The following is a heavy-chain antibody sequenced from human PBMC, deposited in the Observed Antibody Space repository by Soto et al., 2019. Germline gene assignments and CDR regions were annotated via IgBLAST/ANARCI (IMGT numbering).Heavy chain of an antibody. V-gene: IGHV3-48*03. J-gene: IGHJ4*02. D-gene: IGHD6-19*01. CDR2: ISSSGSTI. CDR1: GFTFSSYE. CDR3: ARGATYSSGWTFDY. Sequence: GGSLRLSCAASGFTFSSYEMNWVRQAPGKGLEWVSYISSSGSTIYYADCVKGRFSISRDNAKNSLYLQMNSLRAEDTAVYYCARGATYSSGWTFDYWGQGALVTVSS.